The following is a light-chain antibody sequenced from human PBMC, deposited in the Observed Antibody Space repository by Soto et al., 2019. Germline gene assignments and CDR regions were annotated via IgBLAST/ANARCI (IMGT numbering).Light chain of an antibody. V-gene: IGKV1-5*01. J-gene: IGKJ1*01. Sequence: DIQMTQSPSTLSASVGDRVTINCRASQSISSWLAWYQQKPGKAPSLLIFDASTLESGVPSRFSGSEAETEFTLTISSLESDDFATYYCQQYHRYSTFGQGTKVDIK. CDR2: DAS. CDR3: QQYHRYST. CDR1: QSISSW.